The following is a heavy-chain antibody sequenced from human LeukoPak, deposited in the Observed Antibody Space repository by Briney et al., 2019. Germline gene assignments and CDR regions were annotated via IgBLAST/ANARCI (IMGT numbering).Heavy chain of an antibody. V-gene: IGHV3-53*01. J-gene: IGHJ3*02. Sequence: GGSLGLSCAASGFTVSSNYMSWVRQAPGKGLEWVSVIYAGGSTYYADSVKGRFTISRDNSKNMLFLQMNSLRAEDTAVYYCARTLVGAVALDTFDIWGQGTMVTVSS. D-gene: IGHD6-19*01. CDR3: ARTLVGAVALDTFDI. CDR1: GFTVSSNY. CDR2: IYAGGST.